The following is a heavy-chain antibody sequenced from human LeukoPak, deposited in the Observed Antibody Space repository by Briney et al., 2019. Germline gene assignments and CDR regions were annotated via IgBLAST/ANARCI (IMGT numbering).Heavy chain of an antibody. J-gene: IGHJ4*02. CDR1: GGSISSYY. CDR2: IHYSGST. D-gene: IGHD1-26*01. Sequence: SETLSLTCTVSGGSISSYYWSWIRQPPGKGLEWIGYIHYSGSTNYNPSLKSRVTISVDTSKNQFSLKLTSVTAADTAVYYCARGYAGAATFDYWGQGTLVTVSS. CDR3: ARGYAGAATFDY. V-gene: IGHV4-59*01.